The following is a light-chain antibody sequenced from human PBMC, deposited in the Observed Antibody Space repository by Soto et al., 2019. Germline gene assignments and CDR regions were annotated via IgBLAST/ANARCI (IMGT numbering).Light chain of an antibody. CDR3: QQYNTYWT. J-gene: IGKJ1*01. V-gene: IGKV1-5*03. CDR2: KAS. CDR1: QSISSW. Sequence: DIQMTQSPSTLSASIGDRVTITCRASQSISSWLAWYQQKPGKAPKLLIYKASIFESGVPSRFSGSGSGTEFTLTISSLQPEDFATYYCQQYNTYWTFGQGTKVEIK.